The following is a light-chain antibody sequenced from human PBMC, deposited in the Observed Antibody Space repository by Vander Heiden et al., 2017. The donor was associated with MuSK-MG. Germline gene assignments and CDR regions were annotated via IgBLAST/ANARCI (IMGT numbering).Light chain of an antibody. Sequence: EIVLTQSPATLSLSPGDRATLSCRASQRVNDNYVAWYQQRPGQAPRLLISETSRRVTGIPDRFSGSGSGADFTLTISNLQPEDFAVYYCQLRSNWPTFGGGTKVEIK. CDR1: QRVNDNY. CDR2: ETS. J-gene: IGKJ4*01. V-gene: IGKV3D-20*02. CDR3: QLRSNWPT.